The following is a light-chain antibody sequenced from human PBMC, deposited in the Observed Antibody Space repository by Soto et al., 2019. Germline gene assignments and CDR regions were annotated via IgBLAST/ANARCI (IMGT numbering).Light chain of an antibody. V-gene: IGKV3-20*01. CDR2: CAS. CDR3: QQDSGSRQFT. J-gene: IGKJ3*01. CDR1: QTVTSSY. Sequence: EIVLTQSPDTLSLSPGERATLSCTASQTVTSSYLAWYQQKPGQAPSLLIYCASIRATGIRDRFSGRGSGTDFTLSISSLEPEDFAVYYCQQDSGSRQFTLGHGTKVYI.